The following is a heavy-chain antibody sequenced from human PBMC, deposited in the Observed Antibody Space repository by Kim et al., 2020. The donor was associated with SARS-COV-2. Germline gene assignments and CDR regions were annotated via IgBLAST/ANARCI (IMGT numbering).Heavy chain of an antibody. D-gene: IGHD4-17*01. CDR2: IDPSDSYT. CDR3: ARRYLGSGHGGTPYGDYGYYGMDV. J-gene: IGHJ6*02. Sequence: GESLQISCKGSGYSFTSYWISWVRQMPGKGLEWMGRIDPSDSYTNYSPSFQGHVTISADKSISTAYLQWSSLKASDTAMYYCARRYLGSGHGGTPYGDYGYYGMDVWGQGTTVTVSS. CDR1: GYSFTSYW. V-gene: IGHV5-10-1*01.